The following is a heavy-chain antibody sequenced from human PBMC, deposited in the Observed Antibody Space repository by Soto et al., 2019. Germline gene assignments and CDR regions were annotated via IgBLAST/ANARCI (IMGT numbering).Heavy chain of an antibody. CDR2: ISAYNGNT. CDR3: ARDSFGSNTYYYNGMDI. Sequence: ASVKVSFKASGYTFTSYYMHWVRQAPGQGLEWMGWISAYNGNTNYAQKLQGRVTMTTDTSTSTAYMELRSLRSDDTAVYYCARDSFGSNTYYYNGMDICGQGATVTVS. V-gene: IGHV1-18*04. D-gene: IGHD2-2*01. J-gene: IGHJ6*02. CDR1: GYTFTSYY.